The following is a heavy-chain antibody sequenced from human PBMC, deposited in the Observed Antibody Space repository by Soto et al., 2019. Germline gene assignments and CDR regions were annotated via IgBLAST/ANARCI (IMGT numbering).Heavy chain of an antibody. Sequence: SETLCLTGSVSCGTITRGDHFRSWVRQSPGKGLEWLGYIYYSGSTYYNPSLKGRVMMTIDTSKHQFSLNLSSVTAADTAVFYCGRGQTAIDVWGQGTTVTVSS. J-gene: IGHJ6*02. D-gene: IGHD5-18*01. CDR1: CGTITRGDHF. CDR3: GRGQTAIDV. V-gene: IGHV4-30-4*01. CDR2: IYYSGST.